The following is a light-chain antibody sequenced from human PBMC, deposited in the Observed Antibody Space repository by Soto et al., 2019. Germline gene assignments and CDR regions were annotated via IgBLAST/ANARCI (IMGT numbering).Light chain of an antibody. CDR2: DAS. J-gene: IGKJ4*01. Sequence: EIVLTQSPATLSLSPGERATLSCRASQSVSSYLAWYQQKPGQAPRLLIYDASNRATGIPARFSGSGSGTDFTLTISSLEPEDFAIYYRQQRSNWPPVTTGGGTKVEIK. CDR3: QQRSNWPPVT. V-gene: IGKV3-11*01. CDR1: QSVSSY.